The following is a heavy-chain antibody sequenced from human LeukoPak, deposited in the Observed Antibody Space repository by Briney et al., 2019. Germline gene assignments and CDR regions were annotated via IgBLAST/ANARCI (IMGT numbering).Heavy chain of an antibody. CDR1: GYTFTSYD. CDR3: ARRPYSSSWYNWFDP. J-gene: IGHJ5*02. V-gene: IGHV1-8*01. Sequence: RASVKVSCKASGYTFTSYDINWVRQATGQGLEWVGWMNPNSGNTGYAQKFQGRVTMTRNTSISTAYMELSSLRSEDTAVYYCARRPYSSSWYNWFDPWGQGTLVTVSS. D-gene: IGHD6-13*01. CDR2: MNPNSGNT.